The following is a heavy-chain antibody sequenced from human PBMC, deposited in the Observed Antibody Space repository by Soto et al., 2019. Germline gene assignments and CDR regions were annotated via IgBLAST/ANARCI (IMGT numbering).Heavy chain of an antibody. V-gene: IGHV4-31*03. CDR3: ARGEITIFGVVIDTTIDYRMDV. D-gene: IGHD3-3*01. CDR1: GGSISSGGYY. J-gene: IGHJ6*04. CDR2: IYYSGST. Sequence: PSETLSLTCTVSGGSISSGGYYWSWIRQHPGKGLEWIGYIYYSGSTYYNPSLKSRVTISVDTSKNQFSLKLSSVTAADTAVYYCARGEITIFGVVIDTTIDYRMDVWGKGTTVTVSS.